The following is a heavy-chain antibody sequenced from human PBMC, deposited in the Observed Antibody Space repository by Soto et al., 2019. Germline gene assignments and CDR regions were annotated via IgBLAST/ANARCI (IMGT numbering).Heavy chain of an antibody. CDR1: RFTFSSYG. CDR3: ARDFVRFLNPSYYMEV. J-gene: IGHJ6*03. Sequence: SLRLSCAASRFTFSSYGIHWVLQTPFNGLEWVAVIWYDGSNKYYADSVKGRFTISRDNSKNTLYLQMNSLRAEDTAVYYCARDFVRFLNPSYYMEVWGKGTTVTVSS. CDR2: IWYDGSNK. D-gene: IGHD3-16*01. V-gene: IGHV3-33*01.